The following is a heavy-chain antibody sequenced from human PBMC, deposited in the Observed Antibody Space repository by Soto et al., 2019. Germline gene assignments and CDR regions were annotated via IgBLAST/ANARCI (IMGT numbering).Heavy chain of an antibody. V-gene: IGHV3-30*18. Sequence: QVQLVESGGGVVQPGRSLRLSCAASGFTFSSYGMNWVRQTPGKGLEWVAVISYDGDNKEYADSVRGRFTISRDNDKSTLYLQMNSLRAEDMAIYYCAKDPYYYDSREGFDYWGQGTLVTVSS. CDR3: AKDPYYYDSREGFDY. D-gene: IGHD3-22*01. CDR2: ISYDGDNK. J-gene: IGHJ4*02. CDR1: GFTFSSYG.